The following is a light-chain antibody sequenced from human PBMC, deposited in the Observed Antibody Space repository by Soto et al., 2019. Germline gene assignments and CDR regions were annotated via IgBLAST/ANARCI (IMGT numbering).Light chain of an antibody. CDR2: DVT. CDR1: SSGVGGYIY. Sequence: QSVLTQPASVSGSPGQSITMSCTGTSSGVGGYIYVSWYQQHPGKAPKLMIYDVTSRPSGVSYRFSGSKSGNTASLTISGLQAEDEADYYCSSYTTSSSYVFGTGTKVTVL. J-gene: IGLJ1*01. V-gene: IGLV2-14*01. CDR3: SSYTTSSSYV.